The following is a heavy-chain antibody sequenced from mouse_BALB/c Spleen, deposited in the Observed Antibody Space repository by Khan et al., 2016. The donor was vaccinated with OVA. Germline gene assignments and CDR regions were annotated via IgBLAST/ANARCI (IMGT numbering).Heavy chain of an antibody. V-gene: IGHV3-2*02. CDR1: GYSITNDYV. CDR2: ISYSGST. CDR3: ARWFTY. Sequence: VQLKESGPGLVKPSQSLSLTCTVTGYSITNDYVCYLMRQFPGNILEWMGYISYSGSTTYNPSLKSRISITRDTSNNQFFLQLNSVTTEDTATDECARWFTYWGQGTLVTVSA. J-gene: IGHJ3*01.